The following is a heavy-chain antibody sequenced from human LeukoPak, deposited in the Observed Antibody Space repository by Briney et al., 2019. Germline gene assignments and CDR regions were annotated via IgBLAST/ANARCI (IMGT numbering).Heavy chain of an antibody. CDR1: GYTFTSYY. D-gene: IGHD1-26*01. J-gene: IGHJ5*02. Sequence: ASVKVSCKASGYTFTSYYMRWVRQAPGQGLEWMGLINPTGGSTGYAQKFQGRVTMTRDMSTSTDYMELSSLRSEDTAIYYCARDNSVGDNAWWFDPWGQGTLVTVSS. CDR3: ARDNSVGDNAWWFDP. CDR2: INPTGGST. V-gene: IGHV1-46*01.